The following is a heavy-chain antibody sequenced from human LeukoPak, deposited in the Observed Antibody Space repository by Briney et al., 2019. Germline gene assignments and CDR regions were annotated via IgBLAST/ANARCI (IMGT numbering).Heavy chain of an antibody. J-gene: IGHJ4*02. Sequence: SETLSLTCTVSGYSISSGYYWGWIRQPPGKGLEWIGSIYHSGSTYYNPSLKSRVTISVDTSKNQFSLKLSSVTAADTAVYYCRGLIAARRPSDFRDYWGQGTLVTVSS. D-gene: IGHD6-6*01. CDR3: RGLIAARRPSDFRDY. CDR1: GYSISSGYY. V-gene: IGHV4-38-2*02. CDR2: IYHSGST.